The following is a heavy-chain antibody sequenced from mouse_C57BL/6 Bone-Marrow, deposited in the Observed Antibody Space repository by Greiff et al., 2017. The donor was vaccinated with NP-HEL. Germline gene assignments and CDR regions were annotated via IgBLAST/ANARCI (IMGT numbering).Heavy chain of an antibody. J-gene: IGHJ3*01. Sequence: QVQLKESGAELVKPGASVKMSCKASGYTFTTYPIEWMKQNHGKSLEWIGNFHPYNDDTKYNEKFKGKATLTVEKSSSTVYLELSRLTSDDSAVYYCARRGSYYSNWFAYWGQGTLVTVSA. V-gene: IGHV1-47*01. CDR1: GYTFTTYP. CDR3: ARRGSYYSNWFAY. CDR2: FHPYNDDT. D-gene: IGHD2-5*01.